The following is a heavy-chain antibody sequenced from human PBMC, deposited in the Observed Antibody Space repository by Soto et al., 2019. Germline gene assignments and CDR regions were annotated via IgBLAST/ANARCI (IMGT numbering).Heavy chain of an antibody. CDR3: AKERYSSSWYYYYGMDV. V-gene: IGHV3-23*01. CDR1: GFTFSSYA. CDR2: ISGSGGST. D-gene: IGHD6-13*01. J-gene: IGHJ6*02. Sequence: GSLRLSCAASGFTFSSYAMSWVRQAPGKGLEWVSAISGSGGSTYYADSVKGRFTISRDNSKNTLYLQMNSLRAEDTAVYYCAKERYSSSWYYYYGMDVWGQGTTVTVSS.